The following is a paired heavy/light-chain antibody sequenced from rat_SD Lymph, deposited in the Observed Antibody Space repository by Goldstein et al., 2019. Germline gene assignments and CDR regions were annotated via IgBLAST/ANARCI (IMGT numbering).Heavy chain of an antibody. Sequence: QVQLKESGPGLVQPSETLSLTCTVSGFSLTSYGVNWVRQPPGKGLEWMGTIWNDGSTDYNSALKSRLSISRDTSKSQVFLKMNSLQTEDTAIYLCARDRYYYDGTYYYGVMDAWGQGASVTVSS. J-gene: IGHJ4*01. V-gene: IGHV2-70*01. CDR2: IWNDGST. CDR3: ARDRYYYDGTYYYGVMDA. CDR1: GFSLTSYG. D-gene: IGHD1-12*02.
Light chain of an antibody. Sequence: DTVLTQSPALAVSPGERVTISCRASESVSTRMHWYQQKPGQQPKLLIYGASNLESGVPARFSGSGSGTDFTLTIDPVEANDTATYFCQQSWNDPLTFGSGTKLEIK. CDR1: ESVSTR. J-gene: IGKJ5*01. CDR3: QQSWNDPLT. V-gene: IGKV3S10*01. CDR2: GAS.